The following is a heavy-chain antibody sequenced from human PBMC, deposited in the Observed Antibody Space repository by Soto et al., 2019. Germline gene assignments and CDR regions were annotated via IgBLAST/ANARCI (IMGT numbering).Heavy chain of an antibody. V-gene: IGHV1-3*01. Sequence: PSVKVSCKASGYTFTSYAMHWVRQAPGQRLEWMGWINAGNGNTEYSQKFQGRVTITRDTSASTAYMELSSLRSEDTAVYYCATAIADDAFDIWGRGTMVTVSS. J-gene: IGHJ3*02. CDR3: ATAIADDAFDI. D-gene: IGHD2-2*01. CDR1: GYTFTSYA. CDR2: INAGNGNT.